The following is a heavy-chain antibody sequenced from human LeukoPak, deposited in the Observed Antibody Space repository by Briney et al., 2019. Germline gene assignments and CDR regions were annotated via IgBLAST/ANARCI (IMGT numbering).Heavy chain of an antibody. J-gene: IGHJ3*01. CDR2: INGDGSTT. V-gene: IGHV3-74*01. D-gene: IGHD6-13*01. CDR1: GFTFSSYW. CDR3: AGGISATGGG. Sequence: HPGGSLRLSCVASGFTFSSYWIHWVRQAPGKGLVWVSRINGDGSTTIYADSVKGRFTISRDNAKNTLYLQMNSLRAEDTAVYYCAGGISATGGGWGQGTMVTVSS.